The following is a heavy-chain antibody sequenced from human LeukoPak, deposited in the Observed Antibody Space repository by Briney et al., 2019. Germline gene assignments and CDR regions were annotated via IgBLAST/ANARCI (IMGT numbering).Heavy chain of an antibody. CDR3: ARGGSSSWYPNFDY. CDR2: ISGASGGST. Sequence: GGSLRLSCAASGFTFSSYAMSWVRQAPGKGLEWVSIISGASGGSTYYADSVKGRFTISRDNSKNTLYLQMNSLRAEDTALYYCARGGSSSWYPNFDYWGQGTLVTVSS. V-gene: IGHV3-23*01. J-gene: IGHJ4*02. CDR1: GFTFSSYA. D-gene: IGHD6-13*01.